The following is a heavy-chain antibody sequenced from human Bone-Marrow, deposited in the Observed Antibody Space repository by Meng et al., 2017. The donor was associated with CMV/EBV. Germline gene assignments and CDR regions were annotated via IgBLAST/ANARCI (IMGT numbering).Heavy chain of an antibody. D-gene: IGHD1-26*01. V-gene: IGHV3-9*01. CDR1: GFTFDDYA. CDR2: ISWNSGSI. J-gene: IGHJ4*02. CDR3: AKGSRGELPTYFDY. Sequence: SLKISCAASGFTFDDYAMHWVRQAPGKGLEWVSGISWNSGSIGYADSVKGRFTISRDNAKNSLYLQMNSLRAEDTALDYCAKGSRGELPTYFDYWGQGTLVTVSS.